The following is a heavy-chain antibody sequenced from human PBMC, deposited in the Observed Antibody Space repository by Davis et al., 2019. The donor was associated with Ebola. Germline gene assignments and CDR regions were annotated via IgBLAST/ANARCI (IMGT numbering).Heavy chain of an antibody. CDR2: MNPHNGDT. V-gene: IGHV1-2*06. D-gene: IGHD6-13*01. CDR1: GYTFTSYA. J-gene: IGHJ4*02. CDR3: ARLCSSSCPNDY. Sequence: ASVKVSCKASGYTFTSYAMNWVRQAPGQGLEWMGRMNPHNGDTNYAQNFQGRVTMTRDTSISTAYMELSRLRYDDTAVYYCARLCSSSCPNDYWGQGTLVTVSS.